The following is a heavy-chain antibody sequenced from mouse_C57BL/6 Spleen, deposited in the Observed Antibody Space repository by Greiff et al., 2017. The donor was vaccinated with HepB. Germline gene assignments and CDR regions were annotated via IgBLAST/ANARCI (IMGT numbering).Heavy chain of an antibody. J-gene: IGHJ2*01. CDR1: GYTFTSYG. CDR2: IYPRSGNT. D-gene: IGHD1-1*01. Sequence: VKLVESGAELARPGASVKLSCKASGYTFTSYGISWVKQRTGQGLEWIGEIYPRSGNTYYNEKFKGKATLTADKSSSTAYMELRSLTSEDSAVYFCAREGITTVVAPYFDYWGQGTTLTVSS. V-gene: IGHV1-81*01. CDR3: AREGITTVVAPYFDY.